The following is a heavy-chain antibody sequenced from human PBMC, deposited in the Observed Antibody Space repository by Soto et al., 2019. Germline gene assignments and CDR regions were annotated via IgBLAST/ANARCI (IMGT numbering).Heavy chain of an antibody. D-gene: IGHD6-19*01. V-gene: IGHV3-23*01. J-gene: IGHJ4*02. CDR3: ASRSSGWYFDY. CDR1: GLTFSSYA. Sequence: GGDFRLSCAASGLTFSSYAMNWVRQAPGKGLEWVSVISGSGSSTYYADSVKGRFTISRDNSKNTLYLQMNSLRAEDTAVYYCASRSSGWYFDYWGQGT. CDR2: ISGSGSST.